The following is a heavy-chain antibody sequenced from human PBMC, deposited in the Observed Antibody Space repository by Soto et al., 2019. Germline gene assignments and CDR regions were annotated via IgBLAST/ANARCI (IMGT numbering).Heavy chain of an antibody. CDR3: AVSAAVTELSFRENWF. J-gene: IGHJ5*01. D-gene: IGHD3-10*01. Sequence: GGSLRLSCAASGFSLSSRWMHWVRQVPGKGLMWVSRIKSNGSSTSYADSVKGRFSISRDNAKNTVYLQMNSLRAEDTAQYYTAVSAAVTELSFRENWF. V-gene: IGHV3-74*01. CDR2: IKSNGSST. CDR1: GFSLSSRW.